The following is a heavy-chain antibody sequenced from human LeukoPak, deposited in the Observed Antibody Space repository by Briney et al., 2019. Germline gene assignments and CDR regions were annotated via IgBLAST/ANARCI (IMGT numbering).Heavy chain of an antibody. CDR3: ARGGGGVIRYLGY. D-gene: IGHD3-16*02. V-gene: IGHV3-66*01. CDR2: IYSGGST. J-gene: IGHJ4*02. CDR1: GFTVSSNY. Sequence: GGSLRLSCAASGFTVSSNYMSWVRQAPGKGLGWVSVIYSGGSTYYADSVKGRFTISRDNSKNTLYLQMNSLRAEDTAVYYCARGGGGVIRYLGYWGQGTLVTVSS.